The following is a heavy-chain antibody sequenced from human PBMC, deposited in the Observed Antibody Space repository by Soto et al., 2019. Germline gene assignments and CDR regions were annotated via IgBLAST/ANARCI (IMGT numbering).Heavy chain of an antibody. V-gene: IGHV1-46*01. CDR3: ARDRKDSSGVFDH. Sequence: ASVKVSCQASGYTFTRYYMHWVRQAPGQGLEWMGIINPSGFSTNYAQKFQGRVTMTRDTSASTVYMELSSLRSEDTAVYYCARDRKDSSGVFDHWGQGILVTVSS. D-gene: IGHD6-19*01. CDR2: INPSGFST. CDR1: GYTFTRYY. J-gene: IGHJ4*02.